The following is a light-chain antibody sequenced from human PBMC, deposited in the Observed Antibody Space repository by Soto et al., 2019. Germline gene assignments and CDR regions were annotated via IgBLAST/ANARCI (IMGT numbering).Light chain of an antibody. V-gene: IGLV2-14*01. CDR1: SSDVGGYNY. CDR3: SSYTSSSTLLYV. J-gene: IGLJ1*01. Sequence: QSALTQPASVSGSPGQSITISCTGTSSDVGGYNYVSWYQQHPGKAPKLMIYDVRNRPSGVSNRFSGSKSGNTASLTISGLQAEDEADYYCSSYTSSSTLLYVFGTGTQLTVL. CDR2: DVR.